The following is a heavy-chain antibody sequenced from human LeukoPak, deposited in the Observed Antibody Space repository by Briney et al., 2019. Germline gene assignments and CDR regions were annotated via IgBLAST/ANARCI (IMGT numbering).Heavy chain of an antibody. CDR1: GYTFTSYY. V-gene: IGHV1-46*01. CDR2: INPSGGST. Sequence: ASVKVSCKASGYTFTSYYMHWVRQAPGQGLEWMGIINPSGGSTSYAQKFQGRVTMTRDTSISTAYMELSRLRSDDTAVYYCARVSINDYYYYMDVWGKGTTVTISS. J-gene: IGHJ6*03. CDR3: ARVSINDYYYYMDV. D-gene: IGHD2/OR15-2a*01.